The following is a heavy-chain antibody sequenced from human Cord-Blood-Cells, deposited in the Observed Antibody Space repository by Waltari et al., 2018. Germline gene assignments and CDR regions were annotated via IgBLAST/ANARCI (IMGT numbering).Heavy chain of an antibody. Sequence: EVQLVESGGGLVQPGGSLKLSCAASGFTFSGSAMHWVRQASGKGLEWVGRIRSKANSYATAYAASVKGRFTISRDDSKNTAYLQMNSLKTEDTAVYYCTRQLLYGSGNYWGQGTLVTVSS. CDR2: IRSKANSYAT. CDR3: TRQLLYGSGNY. CDR1: GFTFSGSA. V-gene: IGHV3-73*02. J-gene: IGHJ4*02. D-gene: IGHD3-10*01.